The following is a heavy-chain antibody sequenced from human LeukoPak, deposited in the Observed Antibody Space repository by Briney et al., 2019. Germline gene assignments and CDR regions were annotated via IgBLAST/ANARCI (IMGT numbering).Heavy chain of an antibody. CDR3: ARFASSGWSDY. CDR1: GGTFSSYT. Sequence: SVKVSCKASGGTFSSYTISWVRQAPGQGLEWMGRITPILGIANYAQKFQGRVTITADKSTSTAYMELSSLRSEDTAVYYCARFASSGWSDYWGQGTLVTVSS. CDR2: ITPILGIA. J-gene: IGHJ4*02. V-gene: IGHV1-69*02. D-gene: IGHD6-19*01.